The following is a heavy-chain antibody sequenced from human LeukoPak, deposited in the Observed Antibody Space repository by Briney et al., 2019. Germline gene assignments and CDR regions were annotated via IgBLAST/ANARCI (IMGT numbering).Heavy chain of an antibody. J-gene: IGHJ4*02. CDR1: GFTFSSYG. Sequence: GRSLRLSCVASGFTFSSYGMHWVRQAPGKGLEWVAVISYDGSNKYYADSVKGRFTISRDNSKNTLYLQMNSLRAEDTAVYYCAKGTWAAAGTSFDYWGQGTLVTVSS. D-gene: IGHD6-13*01. V-gene: IGHV3-30*18. CDR2: ISYDGSNK. CDR3: AKGTWAAAGTSFDY.